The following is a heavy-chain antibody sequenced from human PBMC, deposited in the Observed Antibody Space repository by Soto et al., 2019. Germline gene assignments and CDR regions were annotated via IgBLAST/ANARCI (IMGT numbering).Heavy chain of an antibody. J-gene: IGHJ4*02. CDR2: IYYSGST. CDR1: GGSVSSGNYY. CDR3: ASYDVLAAYYY. V-gene: IGHV4-61*01. D-gene: IGHD3-9*01. Sequence: LSLTCTVSGGSVSSGNYYWSWIRQPPGKGLEWIGYIYYSGSTNYNPSLKSRVTISVDTSKNQFSLRLSSVTAADTAVFYCASYDVLAAYYYWGQGTLVTVS.